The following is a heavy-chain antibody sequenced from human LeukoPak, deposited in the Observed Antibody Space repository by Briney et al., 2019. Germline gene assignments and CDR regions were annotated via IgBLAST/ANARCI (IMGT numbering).Heavy chain of an antibody. CDR1: GYTFTGYY. Sequence: GSVKVSCKASGYTFTGYYMHWVRQAPGQGLEWMGWINPNSGGTNYAQKFQGRVTMTRDTSISTAYMELSRLRSDDTAVYYCARASPYNWNDEYYWGQGTLVTVSS. CDR2: INPNSGGT. J-gene: IGHJ4*02. CDR3: ARASPYNWNDEYY. D-gene: IGHD1-1*01. V-gene: IGHV1-2*02.